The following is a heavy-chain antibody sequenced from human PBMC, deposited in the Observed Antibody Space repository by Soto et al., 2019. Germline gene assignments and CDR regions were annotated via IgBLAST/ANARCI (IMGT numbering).Heavy chain of an antibody. D-gene: IGHD1-26*01. CDR1: GFTFSSYG. CDR3: ATTLVEAFDI. CDR2: ISYDGSNK. Sequence: PGGSLRLSCAASGFTFSSYGMHWVRQAPGKGLEWVAVISYDGSNKYYADSVKGRFTISRDNSKNTLYLQMNSLRAEDTAVYYCATTLVEAFDIWGQGTMVTVS. V-gene: IGHV3-30*03. J-gene: IGHJ3*02.